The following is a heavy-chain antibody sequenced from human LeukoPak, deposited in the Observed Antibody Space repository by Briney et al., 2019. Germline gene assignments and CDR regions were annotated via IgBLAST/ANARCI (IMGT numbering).Heavy chain of an antibody. CDR1: GYTLTELS. CDR2: INPNSGGT. D-gene: IGHD5-18*01. Sequence: ASVKVSCKVSGYTLTELSMHWVRQAPGKGLEWMGWINPNSGGTNYAQKFQGRVTMTRDTSISTAYMELSRLRSDDTAVYYCARDVDTAMDDDHWGQGTLVTVSS. V-gene: IGHV1-2*02. CDR3: ARDVDTAMDDDH. J-gene: IGHJ4*02.